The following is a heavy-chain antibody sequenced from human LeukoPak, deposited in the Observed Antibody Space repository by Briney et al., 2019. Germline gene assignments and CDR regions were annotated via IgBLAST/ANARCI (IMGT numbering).Heavy chain of an antibody. V-gene: IGHV3-7*01. Sequence: PGGSLRLSCAASGFTFSSYAMSWVRQAPGKGLEWVANIKQDGSEKYYVDSVKGRFTISRDNAKNSLYLQMNSLRAEDTAVYYCARETLLRWEYYFDYWGQGTLVTVSS. D-gene: IGHD4-23*01. CDR2: IKQDGSEK. CDR1: GFTFSSYA. J-gene: IGHJ4*02. CDR3: ARETLLRWEYYFDY.